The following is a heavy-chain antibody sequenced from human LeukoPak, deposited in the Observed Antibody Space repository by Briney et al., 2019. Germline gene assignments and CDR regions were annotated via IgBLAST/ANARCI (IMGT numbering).Heavy chain of an antibody. Sequence: PGGSLRLSCAASGFTFSSYSMNWVRQAPGKGLEWVSSISSSSSYIYYADSVKGRFTISRDNAKNSLYLQMNSLRAEDTAVYYCASGPPYYDILTGYRQAVHDYWGQGTLVTVSS. CDR2: ISSSSSYI. D-gene: IGHD3-9*01. V-gene: IGHV3-21*01. CDR3: ASGPPYYDILTGYRQAVHDY. J-gene: IGHJ4*02. CDR1: GFTFSSYS.